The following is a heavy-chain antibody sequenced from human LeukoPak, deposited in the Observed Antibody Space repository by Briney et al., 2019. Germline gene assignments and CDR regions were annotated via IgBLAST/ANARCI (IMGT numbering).Heavy chain of an antibody. D-gene: IGHD3-22*01. Sequence: GGSLRLSCAASGFTFSDYYMSWIRQAPGKGLEWVSYISSSGSTIYYADSVKGRFTISRDNSKNTLYLQMNSLRAEDTAVYYCARDGLAVVAPGAFDIWGQGTMVTVSS. CDR3: ARDGLAVVAPGAFDI. J-gene: IGHJ3*02. CDR2: ISSSGSTI. CDR1: GFTFSDYY. V-gene: IGHV3-11*01.